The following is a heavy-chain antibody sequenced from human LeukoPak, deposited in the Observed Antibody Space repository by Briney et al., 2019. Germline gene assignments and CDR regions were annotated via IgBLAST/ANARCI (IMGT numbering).Heavy chain of an antibody. J-gene: IGHJ6*02. CDR1: GGSISSGSYW. CDR2: VYYSGST. D-gene: IGHD2-15*01. CDR3: ARGHRSSSAYHCNAMDV. V-gene: IGHV4-31*03. Sequence: SETLSLTCTVSGGSISSGSYWCSWIRQHPEKGLEWIGYVYYSGSTYYNPSLKSRVSISVDTSENRLSLTLTSLTAADTAVYYCARGHRSSSAYHCNAMDVWGQGTTVTVSS.